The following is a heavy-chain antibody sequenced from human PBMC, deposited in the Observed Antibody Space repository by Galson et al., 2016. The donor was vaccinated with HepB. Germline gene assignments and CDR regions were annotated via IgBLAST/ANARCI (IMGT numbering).Heavy chain of an antibody. J-gene: IGHJ4*02. V-gene: IGHV4-59*01. Sequence: SETLSLTCTVSGGSISNYYWGWIRQPPGKGLELIGYIFFGGSAKYSPSFRGRARISVDTSNNQFSLHLHSVTTADTAVYFCARRLTSMAFFDYWGQGTLAAVSP. D-gene: IGHD5-18*01. CDR2: IFFGGSA. CDR1: GGSISNYY. CDR3: ARRLTSMAFFDY.